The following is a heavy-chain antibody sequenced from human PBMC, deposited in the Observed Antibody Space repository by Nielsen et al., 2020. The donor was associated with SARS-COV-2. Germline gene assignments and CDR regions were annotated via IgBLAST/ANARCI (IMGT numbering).Heavy chain of an antibody. J-gene: IGHJ5*02. V-gene: IGHV4-34*01. CDR3: ARLLTDTGSYFRFDP. CDR2: IYHGGNT. Sequence: ESLKISCAASGLTFSTYSMMWVRQAPGKGLEWIGEIYHGGNTNYNPSLRSRVTISVDKSKNQFSLRLTSVTAADTAVYYCARLLTDTGSYFRFDPWGQGTLVSVSS. D-gene: IGHD1-26*01. CDR1: GLTFSTYS.